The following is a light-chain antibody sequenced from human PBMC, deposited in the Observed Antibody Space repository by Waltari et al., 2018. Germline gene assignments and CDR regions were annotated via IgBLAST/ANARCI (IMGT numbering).Light chain of an antibody. Sequence: DIQMTQSPSSLSASVGDRVTITCQASQDISNYLNWYQQKPGKAPKLLIYDASNLETGVPSRFSGSGSGTDFTFTISSLQPEDIATYYCLKYNSDLLTFGGGTKVEI. J-gene: IGKJ4*01. CDR1: QDISNY. CDR3: LKYNSDLLT. V-gene: IGKV1-33*01. CDR2: DAS.